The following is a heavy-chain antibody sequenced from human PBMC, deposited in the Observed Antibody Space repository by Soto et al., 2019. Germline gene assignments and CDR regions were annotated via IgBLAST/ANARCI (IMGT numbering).Heavy chain of an antibody. V-gene: IGHV1-3*01. D-gene: IGHD3-22*01. CDR1: GYTFTSYA. CDR3: ARDSRGYYSYAFDP. CDR2: INAGNGNT. J-gene: IGHJ5*02. Sequence: ASVKVSCTASGYTFTSYAMHWVRQAPGQRLEWMRWINAGNGNTKYSQKFQGRVTITRDTSASTAYMELSSLRSEDTAVYYCARDSRGYYSYAFDPWGKGTLVTVSS.